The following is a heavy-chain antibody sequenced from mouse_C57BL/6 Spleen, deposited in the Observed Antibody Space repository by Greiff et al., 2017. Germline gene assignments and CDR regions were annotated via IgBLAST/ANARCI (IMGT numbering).Heavy chain of an antibody. Sequence: QVQLQQSGAELVKPGASVKLSCKASGYTFTEYTIHWVKQRSGQGLEWIGWFYPGSGSIKYNEKFKDKATLNADKSSSIVYMELSRLTSEDSAVYFCARHEVDYYGSSSYVDYWGQGTTLTVSS. V-gene: IGHV1-62-2*01. CDR2: FYPGSGSI. J-gene: IGHJ2*01. CDR3: ARHEVDYYGSSSYVDY. D-gene: IGHD1-1*01. CDR1: GYTFTEYT.